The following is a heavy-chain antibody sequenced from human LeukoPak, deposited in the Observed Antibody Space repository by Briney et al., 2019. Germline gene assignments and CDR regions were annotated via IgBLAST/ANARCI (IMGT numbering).Heavy chain of an antibody. J-gene: IGHJ5*02. CDR2: INPSGGST. Sequence: ASVNVSCKASGYTFTSYYMHWVRQAPGQGLEWMGIINPSGGSTSYAQKFQGRVTMTRDTSTSTVYMELSSLRSEDTAVYYCARAPALANWFDPWGQGTLVTVSS. CDR3: ARAPALANWFDP. V-gene: IGHV1-46*01. CDR1: GYTFTSYY.